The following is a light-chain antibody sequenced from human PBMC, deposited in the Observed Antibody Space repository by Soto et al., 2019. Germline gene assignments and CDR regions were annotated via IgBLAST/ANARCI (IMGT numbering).Light chain of an antibody. Sequence: DIQMTQSPSTLSASVGGRFTITCRASQSIRSWLAWYQQKPGKAPKLLIYKASSLESGVPSRFSGSGSGTEFTLTISSLQPEDVGTYYCQQYDNYRTFGQGTKVDIK. J-gene: IGKJ1*01. V-gene: IGKV1-5*03. CDR2: KAS. CDR3: QQYDNYRT. CDR1: QSIRSW.